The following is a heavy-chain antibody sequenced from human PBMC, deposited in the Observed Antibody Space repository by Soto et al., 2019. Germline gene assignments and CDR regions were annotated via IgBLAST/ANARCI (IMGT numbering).Heavy chain of an antibody. Sequence: QVQLVESGGGVVQPGRSLRLSCAASGFSFSSYGMHWVRQAPGKGLEWVAVISYEGSKKNYADSVKGRFTISRDNSKNTLYLQVNSLRPEDTAVYFCAKQRGGGTYYYYYALDVWGQGTTVTVSS. CDR2: ISYEGSKK. D-gene: IGHD1-1*01. CDR3: AKQRGGGTYYYYYALDV. V-gene: IGHV3-30*18. J-gene: IGHJ6*02. CDR1: GFSFSSYG.